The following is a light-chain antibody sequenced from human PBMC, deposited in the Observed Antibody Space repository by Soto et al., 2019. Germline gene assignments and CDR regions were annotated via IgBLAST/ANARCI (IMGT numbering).Light chain of an antibody. V-gene: IGKV3-20*01. CDR3: QQYDTSPPLS. J-gene: IGKJ4*01. Sequence: IVLTQSPGTLSLSPGDRATLSCRASQSVSSNYLGWYQQKPGQAPRLLLYGASSRAIGIPDRFSGSGCGTDFTLTISRREREDFAVYYCQQYDTSPPLSFGGVTKVEIK. CDR1: QSVSSNY. CDR2: GAS.